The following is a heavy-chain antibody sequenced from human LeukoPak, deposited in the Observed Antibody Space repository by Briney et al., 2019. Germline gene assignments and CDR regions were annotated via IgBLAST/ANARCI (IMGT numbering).Heavy chain of an antibody. D-gene: IGHD6-13*01. V-gene: IGHV3-23*01. CDR1: GFTFSSYA. J-gene: IGHJ3*02. CDR2: ISGSGGST. Sequence: GGSLGLSCAASGFTFSSYAMSWVRQAPGKGLEWVSAISGSGGSTYYADSVKGRFTISRDNSKNTLCLQMNSLRAEDTAVYYCAKRSSSGYAFDIWGQGTMVTVSS. CDR3: AKRSSSGYAFDI.